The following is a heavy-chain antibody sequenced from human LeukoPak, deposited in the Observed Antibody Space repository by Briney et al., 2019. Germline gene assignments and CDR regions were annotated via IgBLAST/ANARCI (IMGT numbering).Heavy chain of an antibody. V-gene: IGHV4-59*01. Sequence: SETLSLTCTVSGGSISSYYWSWIRQPPGKGLEWIGYISYSGSTDYNPSLKSLVTISLDTSKNQFSLRLSSVTAADRAVYYCAGETRLHSGSYSNDAFDIWGQGTMVSVSS. CDR2: ISYSGST. J-gene: IGHJ3*02. CDR1: GGSISSYY. D-gene: IGHD1-26*01. CDR3: AGETRLHSGSYSNDAFDI.